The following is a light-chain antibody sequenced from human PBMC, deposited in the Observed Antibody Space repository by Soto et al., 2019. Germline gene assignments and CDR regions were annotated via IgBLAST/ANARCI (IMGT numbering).Light chain of an antibody. CDR3: QQSYSAPYT. V-gene: IGKV1-39*01. Sequence: DIQMTQSPSSLSASVGDRVTITCRASESIRDFLSWYQQKPRKPPQLLIFAASTLQHGVPSRFSGSAYGTDFTLTISSLQHEDFAAYYWQQSYSAPYTFGQGTNLEIK. CDR2: AAS. J-gene: IGKJ2*01. CDR1: ESIRDF.